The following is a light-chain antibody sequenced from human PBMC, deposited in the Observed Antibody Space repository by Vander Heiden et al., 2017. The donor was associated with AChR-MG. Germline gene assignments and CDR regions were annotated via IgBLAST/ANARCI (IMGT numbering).Light chain of an antibody. CDR2: GTS. CDR1: QGITTY. J-gene: IGKJ1*01. Sequence: DIQMAQSPSSLSASVGDRVTIPCRASQGITTYLNWYQQKPGEAPKLLISGTSSLQSGVPSRFSGSGSGTDFSLTIRSLQPEDFATYYCQQTYNTPWTFGQGTKV. CDR3: QQTYNTPWT. V-gene: IGKV1-39*01.